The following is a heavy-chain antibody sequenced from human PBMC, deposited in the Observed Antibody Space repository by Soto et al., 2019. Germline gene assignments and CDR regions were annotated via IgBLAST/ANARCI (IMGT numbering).Heavy chain of an antibody. V-gene: IGHV1-69*13. Sequence: ASVKVSCKASGGTFSSYPISWVRQAPVQGLEWMGGITPIFGTANYAQKFQGRVTITADESTSTAYMELSSLRSEDTAVYYCARVLTVRIVARFAPWGQGTLVTVSS. CDR1: GGTFSSYP. CDR2: ITPIFGTA. D-gene: IGHD6-13*01. J-gene: IGHJ5*02. CDR3: ARVLTVRIVARFAP.